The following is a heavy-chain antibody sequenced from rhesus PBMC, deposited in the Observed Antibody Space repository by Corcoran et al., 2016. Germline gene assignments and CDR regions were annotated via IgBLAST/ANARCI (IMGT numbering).Heavy chain of an antibody. J-gene: IGHJ6*01. CDR1: GGSFRGYY. CDR3: ARIPLDEDDYGYYSYGLDS. Sequence: QVQLQESGPGLVKPSETLSLTCAVSGGSFRGYYWGWIRQPPGKGLEWIGYISGSSGSPDYHPSLKSRVTISTDTSKNQFSLKLSSVTAADTAVYYCARIPLDEDDYGYYSYGLDSWGQGVVVTVSS. V-gene: IGHV4-165*01. D-gene: IGHD3-9*01. CDR2: ISGSSGSP.